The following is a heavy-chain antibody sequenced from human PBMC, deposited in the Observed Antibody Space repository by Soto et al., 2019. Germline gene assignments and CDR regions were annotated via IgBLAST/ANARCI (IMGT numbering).Heavy chain of an antibody. CDR2: IRSKAYGGTT. Sequence: GGSLRLSCTASGFTFGDYAMSWFRQAPGKGLEWVGFIRSKAYGGTTEYAASVKGRFTISRDDSKSIAYLQMNSLKTEDTAVYYCTRDQGSLELPLLNDYWGQGTLVTVSS. CDR1: GFTFGDYA. CDR3: TRDQGSLELPLLNDY. J-gene: IGHJ4*02. V-gene: IGHV3-49*03. D-gene: IGHD1-7*01.